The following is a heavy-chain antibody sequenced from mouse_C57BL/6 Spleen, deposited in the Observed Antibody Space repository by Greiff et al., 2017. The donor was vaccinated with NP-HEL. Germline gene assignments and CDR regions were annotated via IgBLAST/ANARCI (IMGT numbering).Heavy chain of an antibody. CDR2: IYPGGGYT. CDR3: ARWADPYFDD. CDR1: GYTFTNYW. J-gene: IGHJ2*01. V-gene: IGHV1-63*01. Sequence: QVQLQQSGAELVRPGTSVKMSCKASGYTFTNYWIGWAKQRPGHGLEWIGDIYPGGGYTNYNEKFKGKATLTADKSSSTAYMQFSSLTSEDSAIYYCARWADPYFDDWGQGTTLTVSS.